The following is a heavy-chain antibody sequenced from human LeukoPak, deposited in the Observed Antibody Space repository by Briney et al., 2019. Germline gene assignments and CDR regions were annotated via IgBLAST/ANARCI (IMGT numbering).Heavy chain of an antibody. J-gene: IGHJ6*03. CDR2: IYYSGST. V-gene: IGHV4-39*07. CDR1: GGSISSSSYY. CDR3: ARGPPQWELLYYMDV. D-gene: IGHD1-26*01. Sequence: NSSETLSLTCTVSGGSISSSSYYWGWIRQPPGKGLEWIGSIYYSGSTYYNPSLKSRVTISVDTSKNQFSLKLSSVTAAGTAVYYCARGPPQWELLYYMDVWGRGTTVTISS.